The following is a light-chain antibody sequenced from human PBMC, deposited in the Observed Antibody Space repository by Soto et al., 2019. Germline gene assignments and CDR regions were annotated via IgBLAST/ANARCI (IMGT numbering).Light chain of an antibody. CDR3: QQDNNWPLLWT. V-gene: IGKV3-15*01. Sequence: EIVMTQSPATLSVSPGERATLSCRASQSVSSNLAWYQQKPGQAPRLLIYGASTRATGIPARFSGSGSGTEFTRTISSLQSEDFAVYYCQQDNNWPLLWTFGQGTKVEIK. CDR2: GAS. J-gene: IGKJ1*01. CDR1: QSVSSN.